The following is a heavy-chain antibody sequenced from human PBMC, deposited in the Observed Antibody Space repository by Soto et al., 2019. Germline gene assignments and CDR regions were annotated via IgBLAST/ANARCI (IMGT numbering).Heavy chain of an antibody. D-gene: IGHD2-21*02. CDR3: ARDQRGRDWYGEAY. J-gene: IGHJ6*02. CDR2: VSGSGGNT. V-gene: IGHV3-23*01. CDR1: GFTFSTYA. Sequence: GGSLRLSCAASGFTFSTYAMSWVRQAPGKGLEWVSAVSGSGGNTYYADSVKGRFTISRDNSKNTLYLQMNSLRAEDTAVYYCARDQRGRDWYGEAYWGQGTTVTVSS.